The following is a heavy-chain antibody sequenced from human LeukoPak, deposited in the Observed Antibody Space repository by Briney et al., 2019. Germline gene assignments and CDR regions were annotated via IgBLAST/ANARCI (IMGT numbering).Heavy chain of an antibody. CDR1: GGSFSGYY. CDR2: INYSGST. CDR3: ARGPYCSGGSCYSWVDY. J-gene: IGHJ4*02. D-gene: IGHD2-15*01. V-gene: IGHV4-34*01. Sequence: PSETLSLTCAVYGGSFSGYYWSWIRQPPGKGLEWIGEINYSGSTNYNPSLKSRVTISVDTSKNQFSLKLSPVTAADTAVYYCARGPYCSGGSCYSWVDYWGQGTLVTVSS.